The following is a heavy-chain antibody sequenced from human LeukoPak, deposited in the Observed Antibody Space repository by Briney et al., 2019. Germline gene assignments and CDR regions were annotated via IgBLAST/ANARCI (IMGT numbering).Heavy chain of an antibody. V-gene: IGHV3-23*01. CDR3: AKWGDYDILTGYYVPDF. CDR1: GFIFRNYA. CDR2: ITGSGDTT. D-gene: IGHD3-9*01. Sequence: PGASLRLSCAASGFIFRNYAMSWVRQAPGKGLEWVSAITGSGDTTYYADSVKGRFTISRDNSKNTLYVEVNTLRVEDTAIYYCAKWGDYDILTGYYVPDFWGQGTLVTASS. J-gene: IGHJ4*02.